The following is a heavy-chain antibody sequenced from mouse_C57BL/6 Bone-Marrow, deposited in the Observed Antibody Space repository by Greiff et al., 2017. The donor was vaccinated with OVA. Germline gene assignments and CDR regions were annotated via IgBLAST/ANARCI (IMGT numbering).Heavy chain of an antibody. V-gene: IGHV1-61*01. CDR1: GYTFTSYW. CDR2: IYPSDSET. J-gene: IGHJ1*03. Sequence: QVQLQQPGAELVRPGSSVKLSCKASGYTFTSYWMDWVKQRPGQGLEWIGNIYPSDSETHYNQKFKDKATLTVDKSSSTAYMQLSSLTSEDSAVYYCARGCNSHWYFDVWRRGTRVSVPS. D-gene: IGHD2-1*01. CDR3: ARGCNSHWYFDV.